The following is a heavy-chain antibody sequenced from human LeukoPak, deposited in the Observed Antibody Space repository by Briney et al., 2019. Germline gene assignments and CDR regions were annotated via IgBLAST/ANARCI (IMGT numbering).Heavy chain of an antibody. Sequence: ASVKVSCKASGYTFTDYYIHWVRQAPGQGPGWMGWINPNSGGTHSTEKFQGRVTMTRDTSNVTAYMELSGLRYDDTAVYYCARDDRYSSGWYDYWGRGTLVIVSS. CDR2: INPNSGGT. D-gene: IGHD6-19*01. CDR3: ARDDRYSSGWYDY. CDR1: GYTFTDYY. V-gene: IGHV1-2*02. J-gene: IGHJ4*02.